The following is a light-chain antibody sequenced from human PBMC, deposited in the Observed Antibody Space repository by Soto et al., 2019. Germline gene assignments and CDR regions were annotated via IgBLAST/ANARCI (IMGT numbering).Light chain of an antibody. CDR1: QSISSY. CDR2: AAS. CDR3: QQRYSTLGT. Sequence: DIQMTQSPSSLSASVGDRVTITCRASQSISSYLNWYQQKPGKAPKLLIYAASSLPSGVPSRFSGRGSGTDFTLTISSLQPEDFATYYCQQRYSTLGTFGQGTRLEIK. J-gene: IGKJ5*01. V-gene: IGKV1-39*01.